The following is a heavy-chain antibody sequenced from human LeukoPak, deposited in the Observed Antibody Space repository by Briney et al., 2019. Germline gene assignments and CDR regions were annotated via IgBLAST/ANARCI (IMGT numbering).Heavy chain of an antibody. V-gene: IGHV4-38-2*01. CDR3: ARIAVTAGRHTWFDP. J-gene: IGHJ5*02. D-gene: IGHD2-21*02. CDR1: GFSIRIGYY. Sequence: PSETLSLTCAVSGFSIRIGYYWGWIRQPPGKGLEWIGSIFHSGDTYYNPSLKSRVTMSVDTSKNQFSLRLTSVTAADTAVYYCARIAVTAGRHTWFDPWGRGALVTVSS. CDR2: IFHSGDT.